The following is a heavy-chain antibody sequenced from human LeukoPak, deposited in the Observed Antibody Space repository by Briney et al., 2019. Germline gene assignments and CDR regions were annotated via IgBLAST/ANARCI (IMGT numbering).Heavy chain of an antibody. CDR3: AREGWAVARKVDY. Sequence: PGGSLRLSCAASGFTFSSYSMNWVRQAPGKGLEWVAVISYDGSNKYYADSVKGRFTISRDNARNTLYLQMNSLRAEDTGVYYCAREGWAVARKVDYWGRGTLVTVSS. CDR1: GFTFSSYS. J-gene: IGHJ4*02. CDR2: ISYDGSNK. D-gene: IGHD6-19*01. V-gene: IGHV3-30*03.